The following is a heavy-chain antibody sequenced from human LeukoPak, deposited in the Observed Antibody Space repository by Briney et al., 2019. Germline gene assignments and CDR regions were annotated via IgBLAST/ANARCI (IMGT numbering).Heavy chain of an antibody. CDR2: ISSSSSTI. J-gene: IGHJ3*02. V-gene: IGHV3-48*04. CDR1: GFTFSNYY. CDR3: ARGHYSSTRDAFDI. Sequence: GGSLRLSCAVSGFTFSNYYMNWVRQAPGKGLEWVSYISSSSSTIYYADSVKGRFTISRDNAKNSLYLQMNSLRAEDTAVYYCARGHYSSTRDAFDIWGQGTMVTVSS. D-gene: IGHD6-13*01.